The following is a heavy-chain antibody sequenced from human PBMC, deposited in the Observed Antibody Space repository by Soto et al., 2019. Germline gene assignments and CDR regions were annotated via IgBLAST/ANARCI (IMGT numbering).Heavy chain of an antibody. CDR2: ISGSGGST. CDR1: GFTFSSYA. CDR3: AKDRTYYYDSSGYNELDY. Sequence: GGSLRLSCAASGFTFSSYAMSWVRQAPGKGLEWVSAISGSGGSTYYADSVKGRFTISRDNSKNTLYLQMNSLRAEDTAVYCCAKDRTYYYDSSGYNELDYWGQGTLVTVS. D-gene: IGHD3-22*01. V-gene: IGHV3-23*01. J-gene: IGHJ4*02.